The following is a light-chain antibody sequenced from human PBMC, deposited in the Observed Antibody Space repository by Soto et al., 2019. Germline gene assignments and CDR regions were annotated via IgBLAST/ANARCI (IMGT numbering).Light chain of an antibody. J-gene: IGKJ3*01. Sequence: DIQMTQSPSSLSAYVGDRVTISCQASQDISNYLNWYQHKEGKAPKLLIYDASNLETGVPSRFSGSGSGTDFTLTISSLQPEDIATYYCQKYDSLPLTFGPGTKVDIK. V-gene: IGKV1-33*01. CDR1: QDISNY. CDR3: QKYDSLPLT. CDR2: DAS.